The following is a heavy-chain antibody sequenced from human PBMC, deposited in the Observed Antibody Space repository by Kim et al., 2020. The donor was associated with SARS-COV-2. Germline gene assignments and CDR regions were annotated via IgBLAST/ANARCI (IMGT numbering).Heavy chain of an antibody. CDR2: INHSGST. CDR3: ARGKRVHRRYYYYGMDV. CDR1: GGSFSGYY. J-gene: IGHJ6*02. Sequence: SETLSLTCAVYGGSFSGYYWSWIRQPPGKGLEWIGEINHSGSTNYNPSLKSRVTISVDTSKNQFSLKLSSVTAADTAVYYCARGKRVHRRYYYYGMDVWGQGTTVTVSS. V-gene: IGHV4-34*01.